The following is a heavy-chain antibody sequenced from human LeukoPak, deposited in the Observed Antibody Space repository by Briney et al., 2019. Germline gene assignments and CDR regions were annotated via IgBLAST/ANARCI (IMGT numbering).Heavy chain of an antibody. CDR2: INAYNGNT. Sequence: ASVKVSCKASGYTFTSYGISWVRQAPGQGLEWMGWINAYNGNTNYAQKLQGRVTMTTDTSTSTAYMELRSLRSDDTAVYYCARGSVGSSWLYYYYYYGMDVWGQGTTVTVSS. V-gene: IGHV1-18*01. D-gene: IGHD6-13*01. CDR1: GYTFTSYG. J-gene: IGHJ6*02. CDR3: ARGSVGSSWLYYYYYYGMDV.